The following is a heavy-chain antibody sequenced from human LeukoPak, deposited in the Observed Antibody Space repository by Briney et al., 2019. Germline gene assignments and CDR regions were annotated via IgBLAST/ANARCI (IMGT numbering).Heavy chain of an antibody. J-gene: IGHJ6*02. Sequence: GGSLRLSCAASGFTVNSNYIHWVRQAPGKGLEWVSVIYSGGGTLYADSVKGRFTISRDISKNTVLLQMNSVRTEDTALYHCARGMVRSYYGLDVWGQGTTVIVSS. CDR2: IYSGGGT. D-gene: IGHD3-10*01. V-gene: IGHV3-53*01. CDR1: GFTVNSNY. CDR3: ARGMVRSYYGLDV.